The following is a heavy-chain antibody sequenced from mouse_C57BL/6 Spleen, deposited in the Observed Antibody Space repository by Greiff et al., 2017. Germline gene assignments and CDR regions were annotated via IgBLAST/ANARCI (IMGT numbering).Heavy chain of an antibody. CDR1: GYTFTDYY. J-gene: IGHJ3*01. V-gene: IGHV1-76*01. CDR2: IYPGSGNT. D-gene: IGHD4-1*01. Sequence: QVQLKESGAELVRPGASVKLSCKASGYTFTDYYINWVKQRPGQGLEWIARIYPGSGNTYYNEKFKGKATLTAEKSSSTAYMQLSSLTSEDSAVYFCAREGDWGFAYWGQGTLVTVSA. CDR3: AREGDWGFAY.